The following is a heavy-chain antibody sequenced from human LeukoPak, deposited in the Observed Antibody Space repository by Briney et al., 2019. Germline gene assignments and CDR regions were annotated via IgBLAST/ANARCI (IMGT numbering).Heavy chain of an antibody. Sequence: GGSLRLSCVASGFGFSYYNVNWVRQAPGKGLEWVSYISGSSGIIDYADSVRGRFTISRDNAKNSLYLQMNSLRAEDTAVYYCAKGSYYDSSGSFYFDYWGQGTLVTVSS. CDR3: AKGSYYDSSGSFYFDY. CDR1: GFGFSYYN. J-gene: IGHJ4*02. CDR2: ISGSSGII. D-gene: IGHD3-22*01. V-gene: IGHV3-48*01.